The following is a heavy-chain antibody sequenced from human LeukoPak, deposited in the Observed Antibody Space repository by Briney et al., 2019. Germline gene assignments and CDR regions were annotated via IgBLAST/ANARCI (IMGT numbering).Heavy chain of an antibody. D-gene: IGHD3-10*01. V-gene: IGHV4-59*01. CDR1: GGSISRYY. J-gene: IGHJ3*02. CDR2: IYYSGST. CDR3: ARDLSGDAFDI. Sequence: PSETLSLTCTVSGGSISRYYWSWIRQPPGKGLEWIGYIYYSGSTNYNPSLKSRVTISVDTSKNQFSLKPNSVTAADTAVYYCARDLSGDAFDIWGQGTMVTVSS.